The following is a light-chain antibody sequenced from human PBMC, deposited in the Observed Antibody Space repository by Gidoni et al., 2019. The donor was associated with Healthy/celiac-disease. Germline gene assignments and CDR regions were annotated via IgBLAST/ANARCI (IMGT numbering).Light chain of an antibody. CDR2: KAS. Sequence: IQMTQSPSTLSASVGDRVTITCRDSQSISSWLAWYQQKPGKAPKLLIYKASSLERGVPSRFSGSGSGTEFTLTISSLQPDDFATYYCQQYNSYPVGFGQGTKVEIK. CDR3: QQYNSYPVG. J-gene: IGKJ1*01. CDR1: QSISSW. V-gene: IGKV1-5*03.